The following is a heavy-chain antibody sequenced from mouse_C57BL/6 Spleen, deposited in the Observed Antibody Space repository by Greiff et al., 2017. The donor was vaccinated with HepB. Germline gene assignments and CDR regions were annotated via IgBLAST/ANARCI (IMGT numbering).Heavy chain of an antibody. CDR3: TIGGLSVVARRFAY. J-gene: IGHJ3*01. CDR1: GFNIKDDY. V-gene: IGHV14-4*01. CDR2: IDPENGDT. D-gene: IGHD1-1*01. Sequence: DVKLQESGAELVRPGASVKLSCTASGFNIKDDYMHWVKQRPEQGLEWIGWIDPENGDTEYASKFQGKATITADTSSNTAYLQLSSLTSEDTAVYYCTIGGLSVVARRFAYWGQGTLVTVSA.